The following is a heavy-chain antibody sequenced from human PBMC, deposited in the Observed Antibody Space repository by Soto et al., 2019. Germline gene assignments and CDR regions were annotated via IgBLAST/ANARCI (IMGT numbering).Heavy chain of an antibody. CDR1: GGSISSSSYY. CDR3: ATYYDFWSGYIPHEAFDI. D-gene: IGHD3-3*01. V-gene: IGHV4-39*01. CDR2: IYYSGST. Sequence: SETLSLTCTVSGGSISSSSYYWGWIRQPPGKGLEWIGSIYYSGSTYYNPSLKSRVTISVDTSKNQFSLKLSSVTAADTAVYYCATYYDFWSGYIPHEAFDIWGQGTRVT. J-gene: IGHJ3*02.